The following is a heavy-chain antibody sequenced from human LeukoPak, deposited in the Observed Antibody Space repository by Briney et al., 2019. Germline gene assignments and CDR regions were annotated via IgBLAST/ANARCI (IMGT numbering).Heavy chain of an antibody. CDR1: GYTFTSYY. V-gene: IGHV1-46*01. CDR2: INPSGGST. D-gene: IGHD3-22*01. J-gene: IGHJ6*02. Sequence: ASVKVSCKASGYTFTSYYIHCVRQAPGQGLEWMGIINPSGGSTNYAQNFQDRLTMTRDTSTSTVYMELSSLRSEDTAVYYCARSYDSSGYYRMDVWGQGTTVTVSS. CDR3: ARSYDSSGYYRMDV.